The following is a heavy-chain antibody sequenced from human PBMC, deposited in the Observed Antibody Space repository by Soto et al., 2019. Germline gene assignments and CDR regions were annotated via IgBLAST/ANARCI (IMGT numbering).Heavy chain of an antibody. Sequence: QVQLVQSGAEVKKPGASVKVSCKASGYTFTTYHMHWVRQAPGQGLEWMGIINPSGGRTSYPQKFQGRVNMTRDTSTSTVYMELSSLRSEDTAVYYCARATVTTMVDYFDYWGQGTLVTVSS. CDR1: GYTFTTYH. CDR3: ARATVTTMVDYFDY. J-gene: IGHJ4*02. CDR2: INPSGGRT. D-gene: IGHD4-17*01. V-gene: IGHV1-46*01.